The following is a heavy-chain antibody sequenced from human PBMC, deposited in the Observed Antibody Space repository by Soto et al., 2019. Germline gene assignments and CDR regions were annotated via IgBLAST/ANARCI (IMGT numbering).Heavy chain of an antibody. J-gene: IGHJ6*02. CDR1: GYTFSSFG. Sequence: QVKLVQSGAEVKKPGTSVTVYCKASGYTFSSFGISLVRQAPGQGLEWMGWVSPYNGNTNYARKCNGRVTMTTDIPTSTADMELRSRGTDETGVYYCARDEWCPGWDVLRPNTPKMDGWGRGTTVSVSS. CDR3: ARDEWCPGWDVLRPNTPKMDG. D-gene: IGHD2-8*01. CDR2: VSPYNGNT. V-gene: IGHV1-18*01.